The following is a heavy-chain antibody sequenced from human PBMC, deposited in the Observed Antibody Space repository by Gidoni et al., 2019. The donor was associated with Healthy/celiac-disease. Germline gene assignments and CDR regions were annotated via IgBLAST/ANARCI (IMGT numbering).Heavy chain of an antibody. CDR3: ARAENPRWTRSLIDY. CDR2: IWYDGSNK. J-gene: IGHJ4*02. CDR1: GFTLSSYG. V-gene: IGHV3-33*01. Sequence: QVQLVESGGGVVQPGRSLSLSCAASGFTLSSYGMHWVRQAPGKGLEWVAVIWYDGSNKYYADSVKGRFTISRDNSKNTLYLQMNSLRAEDTAVYYCARAENPRWTRSLIDYWGQGTLVTVSS. D-gene: IGHD2-15*01.